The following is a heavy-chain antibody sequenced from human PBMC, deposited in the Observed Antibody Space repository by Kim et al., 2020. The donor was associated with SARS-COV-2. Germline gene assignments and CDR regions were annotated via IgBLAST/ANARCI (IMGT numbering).Heavy chain of an antibody. J-gene: IGHJ6*02. V-gene: IGHV5-51*01. CDR3: ARHVGLQPVYYGMDV. CDR1: GYSFTSYW. D-gene: IGHD1-1*01. CDR2: IYPGDSDT. Sequence: GESLKISCKGSGYSFTSYWIGWVRQMPGKGLEWMGIIYPGDSDTRYSPSFQGQVTISADKSISTAYLQWSSLKASDTAMYYCARHVGLQPVYYGMDVWGQGTTVTVSS.